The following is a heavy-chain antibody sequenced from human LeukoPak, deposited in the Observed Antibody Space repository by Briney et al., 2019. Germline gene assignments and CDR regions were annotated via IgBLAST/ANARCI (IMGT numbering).Heavy chain of an antibody. D-gene: IGHD6-13*01. J-gene: IGHJ6*02. CDR3: ARDRSSSWYKGYYYYGMDV. CDR1: GGSINSYY. Sequence: PSETLSLTCTVSGGSINSYYWSWIRQPPGKGLEWIGYIYYSGSTNYNPSLKSRVTISVDTSKNQFSLKLSSVTAADTAVYYCARDRSSSWYKGYYYYGMDVWGQGTTVTVSS. CDR2: IYYSGST. V-gene: IGHV4-59*01.